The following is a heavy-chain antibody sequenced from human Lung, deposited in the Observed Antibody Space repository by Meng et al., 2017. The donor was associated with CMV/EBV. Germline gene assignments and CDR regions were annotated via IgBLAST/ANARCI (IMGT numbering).Heavy chain of an antibody. CDR1: GGSFSGGYY. J-gene: IGHJ5*02. CDR3: ARSKGYCSGGSCISRFDP. CDR2: IYYSGST. Sequence: SETLSLTCTVSGGSFSGGYYWSWIRQHPGKGLELIGYIYYSGSTNYNPSLKSRVTMSIDTSKNQFSLKLTSVTAADTAVYYCARSKGYCSGGSCISRFDPWGQGTPVTVSS. D-gene: IGHD2-15*01. V-gene: IGHV4-31*03.